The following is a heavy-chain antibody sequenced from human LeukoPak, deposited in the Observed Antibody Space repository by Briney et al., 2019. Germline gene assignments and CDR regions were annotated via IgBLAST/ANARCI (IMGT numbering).Heavy chain of an antibody. J-gene: IGHJ4*02. D-gene: IGHD5-18*01. CDR2: ISWNSGSI. Sequence: GGSLRLSCAASGFTFDDYAMHWVRRAPGKGLEWVSGISWNSGSIGYADSVKGRFTISRDNAKNSLYLQMNSLRAEDTALYYCAKDADTAMAHWGQGTLVTVSS. V-gene: IGHV3-9*01. CDR3: AKDADTAMAH. CDR1: GFTFDDYA.